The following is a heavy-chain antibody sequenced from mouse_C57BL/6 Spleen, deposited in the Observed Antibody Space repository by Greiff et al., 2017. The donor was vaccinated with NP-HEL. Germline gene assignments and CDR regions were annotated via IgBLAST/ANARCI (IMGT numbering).Heavy chain of an antibody. J-gene: IGHJ3*01. CDR1: GFTFSDYY. D-gene: IGHD2-5*01. CDR2: INYDGSST. V-gene: IGHV5-16*01. CDR3: ARPYSNYVGGGFAY. Sequence: EVQRVESEGGLVQPGSSMKLSCTASGFTFSDYYMAWVRQVPEKGLEWVANINYDGSSTYYLDSLKSRFIISRDNAKNILYLQMSSLKSEDTATYYCARPYSNYVGGGFAYWGQGTLVTVSA.